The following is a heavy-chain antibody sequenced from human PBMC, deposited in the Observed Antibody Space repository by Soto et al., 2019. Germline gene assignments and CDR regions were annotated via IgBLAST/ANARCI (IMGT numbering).Heavy chain of an antibody. J-gene: IGHJ6*02. D-gene: IGHD5-12*01. Sequence: PWWSLRLSCSASVFTFSSYGMHWVRQAPGKGLEWVAVISYDGSNKYYADSVKGRFTISRDNSKNTLYLQMNSLRAEDTAVYYCAKDVLATDVYYYYGMDVWGQGTTVTVSS. CDR3: AKDVLATDVYYYYGMDV. CDR2: ISYDGSNK. V-gene: IGHV3-30*18. CDR1: VFTFSSYG.